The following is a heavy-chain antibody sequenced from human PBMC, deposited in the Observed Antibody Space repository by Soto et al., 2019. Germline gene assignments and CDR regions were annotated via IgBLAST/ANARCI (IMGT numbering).Heavy chain of an antibody. CDR2: INPSGGST. CDR1: GYTFTSYY. V-gene: IGHV1-46*01. J-gene: IGHJ6*02. D-gene: IGHD3-16*01. CDR3: ARDFVVTSNVPPLKYYYYGMDV. Sequence: ASVKVSCKASGYTFTSYYMHWVRQAPGQGLEWMGIINPSGGSTSYAQKFQGRVTMTRDTSTSTVYMELSSLRSEDTAVYYCARDFVVTSNVPPLKYYYYGMDVWGQGTTVTVSS.